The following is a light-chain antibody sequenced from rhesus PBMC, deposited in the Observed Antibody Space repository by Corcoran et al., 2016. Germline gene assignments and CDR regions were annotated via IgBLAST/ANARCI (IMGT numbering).Light chain of an antibody. V-gene: IGKV1-25*01. J-gene: IGKJ2*01. CDR2: GAS. Sequence: DIQMTQSPSSLSASVGDRVTITCRASQDITSDLAWYQQKPGKTPKLLISGASRLQMGIPSRFSGSVSGTDFTLTSNSLHSEDCATDYCQHYYSTPPYSFGQGTKVEIK. CDR3: QHYYSTPPYS. CDR1: QDITSD.